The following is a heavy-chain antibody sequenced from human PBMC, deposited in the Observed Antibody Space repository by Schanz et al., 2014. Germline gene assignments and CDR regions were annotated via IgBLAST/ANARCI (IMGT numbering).Heavy chain of an antibody. Sequence: VQLVDSGGGLVKPGGSLRLSCAASGITFSDYAMSWVRQAPGKGLEWVSAINGNGGITYYADPVKGRFTISRDNSKSTLYLEMNRVRVDDTAVYYCAKDKQGSRSDDSWGQGTLVTVSS. CDR1: GITFSDYA. CDR3: AKDKQGSRSDDS. J-gene: IGHJ5*01. CDR2: INGNGGIT. D-gene: IGHD2-15*01. V-gene: IGHV3-23*04.